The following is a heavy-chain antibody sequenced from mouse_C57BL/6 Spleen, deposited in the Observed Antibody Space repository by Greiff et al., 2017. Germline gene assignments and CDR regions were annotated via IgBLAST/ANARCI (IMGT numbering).Heavy chain of an antibody. V-gene: IGHV1-64*01. D-gene: IGHD2-5*01. CDR3: ARSPYSNYGGFDY. J-gene: IGHJ2*01. CDR1: GYTFTSYW. CDR2: IHPNSGST. Sequence: VQLQQPGAELVKPGASVKLSCKASGYTFTSYWMPWVKQRPGQGLEWIGMIHPNSGSTNYNEKFKSKATLTVDKSSSTAYMQLSSLTSEDSAVYYCARSPYSNYGGFDYWGQGTTLTVSS.